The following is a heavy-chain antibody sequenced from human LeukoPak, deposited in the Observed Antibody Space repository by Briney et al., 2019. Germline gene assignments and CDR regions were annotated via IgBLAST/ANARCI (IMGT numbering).Heavy chain of an antibody. V-gene: IGHV3-43*02. J-gene: IGHJ1*01. CDR2: ISGDGGST. D-gene: IGHD3-22*01. CDR1: GFTFDDYA. CDR3: ARDYDSSGYYSFQH. Sequence: PGGSLRLSCAASGFTFDDYAMHWVRQAPGKGLEWVSLISGDGGSTCYADSVKGRFTISRDNSKNSLYLQMNSLRAEDTAVYYCARDYDSSGYYSFQHWGQGTLVTVSS.